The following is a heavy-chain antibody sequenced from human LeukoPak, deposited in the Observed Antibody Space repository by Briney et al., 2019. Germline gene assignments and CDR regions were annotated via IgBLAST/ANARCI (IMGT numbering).Heavy chain of an antibody. Sequence: GGSLRLSCAASGFTFSSYGMHWARQAPGKGLEWVAVISYDGSNKYYADSVKGRFTISRDNSKNTLYLQMNSLRAEDTAVYYCAKDMRQLVHESYYYYGMDVWGKGITVTVSS. J-gene: IGHJ6*04. CDR3: AKDMRQLVHESYYYYGMDV. CDR1: GFTFSSYG. CDR2: ISYDGSNK. V-gene: IGHV3-30*18. D-gene: IGHD6-13*01.